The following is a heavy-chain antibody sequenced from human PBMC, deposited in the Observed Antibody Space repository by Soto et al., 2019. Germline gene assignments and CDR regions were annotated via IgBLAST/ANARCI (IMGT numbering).Heavy chain of an antibody. CDR3: ARYSSGWDYFHY. CDR2: IYYSGST. V-gene: IGHV4-39*01. D-gene: IGHD6-19*01. J-gene: IGHJ4*02. Sequence: SETLSLTCTVSGGSISSSSYYWGWIRQPPGKGLEWIGSIYYSGSTYYNPSLKGRVTISVDTSKNQFSLKLSSVTAADTAVYFCARYSSGWDYFHYWGQGTLVTVSS. CDR1: GGSISSSSYY.